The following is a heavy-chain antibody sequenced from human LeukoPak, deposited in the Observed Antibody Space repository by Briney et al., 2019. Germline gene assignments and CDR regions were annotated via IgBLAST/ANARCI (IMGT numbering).Heavy chain of an antibody. J-gene: IGHJ4*02. CDR3: ARAHLGYCSSTSCYTAKKGVGYFDY. Sequence: SETLSLTCTVSGGSISSSSSYWGWIRQPPGKGLEWIGSIYYSGSTYYNPSLKSRVTISVDTSKNQFSLKLSSVTAADTAVYYCARAHLGYCSSTSCYTAKKGVGYFDYWGQGTLVTVSS. CDR1: GGSISSSSSY. V-gene: IGHV4-39*07. D-gene: IGHD2-2*02. CDR2: IYYSGST.